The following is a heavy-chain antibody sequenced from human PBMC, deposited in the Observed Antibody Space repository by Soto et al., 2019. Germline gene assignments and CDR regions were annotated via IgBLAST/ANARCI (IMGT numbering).Heavy chain of an antibody. CDR1: GFTFSDYY. CDR3: ARDHHRYSGYDYVDY. CDR2: ISSSSSDT. Sequence: QVQLVESGGGLVKPGGSLRLSCAASGFTFSDYYMSWIRQAPGKGLEWVSYISSSSSDTNYADSVKGRFTISRDNAKNSPYLQMKSLRAEDTAVYYCARDHHRYSGYDYVDYWGQGTLVTVSS. D-gene: IGHD5-12*01. V-gene: IGHV3-11*05. J-gene: IGHJ4*02.